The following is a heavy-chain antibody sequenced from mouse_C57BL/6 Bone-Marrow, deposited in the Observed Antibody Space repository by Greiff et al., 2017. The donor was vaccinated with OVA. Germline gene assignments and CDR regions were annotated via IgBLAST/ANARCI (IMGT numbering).Heavy chain of an antibody. D-gene: IGHD1-1*01. CDR2: IDPPDRYT. V-gene: IGHV1-50*01. CDR3: ARIDGSSYFHPYFDD. CDR1: GSTFTSYC. Sequence: QVQLQQPGAELVKPGASVKLSCKASGSTFTSYCMHWVNQRPGQGLAWIGEIDPPDRYTNYPPNFKGKATFTVDTASSTAYMQLSSLTSEDAAGYYCARIDGSSYFHPYFDDWGQGTTLTVSS. J-gene: IGHJ2*01.